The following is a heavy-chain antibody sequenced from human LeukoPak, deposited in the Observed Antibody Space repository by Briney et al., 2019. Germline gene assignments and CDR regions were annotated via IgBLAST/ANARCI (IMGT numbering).Heavy chain of an antibody. CDR3: AKRGVTIFGVVIIPDAFDI. CDR2: ISSSSSYI. V-gene: IGHV3-21*04. D-gene: IGHD3-3*01. Sequence: PGGSLRLSCAASGFTFSSYSMNWVRQAPGKGLEWVSSISSSSSYIYYADSVKGRFTISRDNSKNTLYLQMNSLRAEDTAVYYCAKRGVTIFGVVIIPDAFDIWGQGTMVTVSS. CDR1: GFTFSSYS. J-gene: IGHJ3*02.